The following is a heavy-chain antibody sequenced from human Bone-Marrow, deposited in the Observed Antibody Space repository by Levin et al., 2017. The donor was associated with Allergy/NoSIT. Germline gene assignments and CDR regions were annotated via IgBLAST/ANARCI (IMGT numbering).Heavy chain of an antibody. CDR3: ARDGMTMVQGAGY. V-gene: IGHV3-21*01. J-gene: IGHJ4*02. D-gene: IGHD3-10*01. Sequence: GGSLRLSCAASGFTFSSYSMNLVRQAPGKGLEWVSSISSSSYRYYADSVKGRFTISRDNAKNSLYLQMNSLRAEDTAVYYCARDGMTMVQGAGYWGQGTLVTVSS. CDR2: ISSSSYR. CDR1: GFTFSSYS.